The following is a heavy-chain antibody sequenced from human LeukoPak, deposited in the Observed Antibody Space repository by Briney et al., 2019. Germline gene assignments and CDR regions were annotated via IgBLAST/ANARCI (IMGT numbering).Heavy chain of an antibody. CDR1: GGSISSYY. Sequence: PSETLSLTCTVSGGSISSYYWSWIRQPPGKGLEWIGYIYYSGSTNYNPSLKSRVTISVDTSKNQYSLNLSSVTAADTAVYYCAREGDKYANWFDTWGQGTLVTVSS. CDR2: IYYSGST. CDR3: AREGDKYANWFDT. J-gene: IGHJ5*02. V-gene: IGHV4-59*01. D-gene: IGHD2-8*01.